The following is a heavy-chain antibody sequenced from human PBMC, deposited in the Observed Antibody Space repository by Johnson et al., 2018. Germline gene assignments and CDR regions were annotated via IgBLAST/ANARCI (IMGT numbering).Heavy chain of an antibody. CDR2: IHYTGRT. Sequence: QVQLQESGPGLLKPSETLSLTCPISGRSFSTYYWRWIRQPPGKGLEWVAYIHYTGRTNYNPSLKSRVTMSVHTSEKQFSRKLTSVTAADTAVYYCAREWSAFDFWGQGTMVIVSS. V-gene: IGHV4-59*01. J-gene: IGHJ3*01. CDR1: GRSFSTYY. CDR3: AREWSAFDF. D-gene: IGHD1-26*01.